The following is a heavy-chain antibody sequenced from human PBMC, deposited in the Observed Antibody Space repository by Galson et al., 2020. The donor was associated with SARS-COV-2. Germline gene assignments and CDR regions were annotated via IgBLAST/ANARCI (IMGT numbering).Heavy chain of an antibody. Sequence: GGSLRLSCAASGFTFSSYAMHWVRQAPGKGLEWVAVISYDGSNKYYADSVKGRFTISRDNSKNTLYLQMNSLRAEDTAVYYCARSGGSSSSENYYYYYMDVWGKGTTVTVSS. V-gene: IGHV3-30*04. CDR3: ARSGGSSSSENYYYYYMDV. CDR1: GFTFSSYA. CDR2: ISYDGSNK. D-gene: IGHD6-13*01. J-gene: IGHJ6*03.